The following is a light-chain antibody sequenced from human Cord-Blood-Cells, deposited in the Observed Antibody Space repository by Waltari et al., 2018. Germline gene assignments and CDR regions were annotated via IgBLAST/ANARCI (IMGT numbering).Light chain of an antibody. V-gene: IGKV1-5*01. J-gene: IGKJ2*01. CDR2: DAS. CDR3: QQYNSYSYT. Sequence: DIQMTQSPSTLSPSVGDRVTITCRASQSISSWLALYQQKPGKAPNLLIYDASSLESGVPSRFSGSGSGTEFTLTISSLQPDDFATYYCQQYNSYSYTFGQGTKLEIK. CDR1: QSISSW.